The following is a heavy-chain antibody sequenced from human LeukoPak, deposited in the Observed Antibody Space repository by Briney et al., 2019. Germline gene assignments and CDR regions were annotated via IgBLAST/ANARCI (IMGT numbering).Heavy chain of an antibody. CDR1: GGSISSSSYY. CDR3: ARHALDLGYFDY. CDR2: IYYSGST. V-gene: IGHV4-39*01. Sequence: SETLSLTCTVSGGSISSSSYYWGWIRQPPGKGLEWIGSIYYSGSTYYNPSLKSRVTISVDTSKNQFSLKLSSVTAADTAVYYCARHALDLGYFDYWGQGTLVTASS. J-gene: IGHJ4*02. D-gene: IGHD3/OR15-3a*01.